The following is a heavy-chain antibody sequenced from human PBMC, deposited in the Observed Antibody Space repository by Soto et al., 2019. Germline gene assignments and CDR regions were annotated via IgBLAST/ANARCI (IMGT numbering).Heavy chain of an antibody. CDR3: ARERHLYDSSGYYYGN. V-gene: IGHV1-69*06. D-gene: IGHD3-22*01. CDR1: GGTFSSYA. CDR2: IIPIFGTA. J-gene: IGHJ4*02. Sequence: QVQLVQSGAEVKKPGSSVKVSCKASGGTFSSYAISWVRQAPGQGLEWMGGIIPIFGTANYAQKFPGRVTITADKSTSTAYMELSSLRSDDTAVYYCARERHLYDSSGYYYGNLGQGTLVTFSS.